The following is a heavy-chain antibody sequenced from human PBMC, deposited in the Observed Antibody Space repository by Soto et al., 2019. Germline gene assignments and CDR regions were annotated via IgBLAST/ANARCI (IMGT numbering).Heavy chain of an antibody. V-gene: IGHV3-23*01. CDR3: ASLGGAARPFDY. CDR1: GFTFSSYA. J-gene: IGHJ4*02. CDR2: ISGSGGST. D-gene: IGHD6-6*01. Sequence: EVQLLESGGGLVQPGASLRLSCAASGFTFSSYAMSWVRQAPGKGLEWVSAISGSGGSTYYADSVRGRFTISRDNSKNTLYLQMNSLRAEDTAVYYCASLGGAARPFDYWGQGTLVTVSS.